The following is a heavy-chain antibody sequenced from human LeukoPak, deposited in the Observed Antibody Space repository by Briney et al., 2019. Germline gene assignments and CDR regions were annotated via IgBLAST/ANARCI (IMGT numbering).Heavy chain of an antibody. CDR2: MSGSGGST. CDR1: GFTFSSYA. CDR3: AKDRTTVTRPIYYFDY. V-gene: IGHV3-23*01. D-gene: IGHD4-17*01. Sequence: GGSLRLSCAASGFTFSSYAMSWVRQAPGKGLEWVSAMSGSGGSTYYADSVKGRFPISRDNSKNTLYLQMNSLRAEDTAVYYCAKDRTTVTRPIYYFDYWGQGTLVTVSS. J-gene: IGHJ4*02.